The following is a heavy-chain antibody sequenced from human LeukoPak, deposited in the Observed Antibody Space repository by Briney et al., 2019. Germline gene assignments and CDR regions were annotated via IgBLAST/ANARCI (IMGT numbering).Heavy chain of an antibody. Sequence: PSETLSLTCTVSGGSISSYYWSWIRQPAGKGLEWIGRIYTSGSTNYNPSLKSRVTMSVDTSKNQFSLKLSSVTAADTAVYYCARAGTQREYSSGWYDAYYYYMDVWGKGTTVTISS. CDR1: GGSISSYY. D-gene: IGHD6-19*01. CDR3: ARAGTQREYSSGWYDAYYYYMDV. J-gene: IGHJ6*03. CDR2: IYTSGST. V-gene: IGHV4-4*07.